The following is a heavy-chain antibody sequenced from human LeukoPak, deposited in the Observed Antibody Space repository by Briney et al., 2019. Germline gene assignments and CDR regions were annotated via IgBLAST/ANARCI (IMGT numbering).Heavy chain of an antibody. V-gene: IGHV4-59*01. J-gene: IGHJ4*02. CDR2: IYYSGST. Sequence: PSETLSLTRTVSGGSISSYYWSWIRQPPGKGLEWIGYIYYSGSTNYNPSLKSRVTISVDTSKNQFSLKLSSVTAADTAVYYCARAYGSGSLDYWGQGTLVTVSS. D-gene: IGHD3-10*01. CDR1: GGSISSYY. CDR3: ARAYGSGSLDY.